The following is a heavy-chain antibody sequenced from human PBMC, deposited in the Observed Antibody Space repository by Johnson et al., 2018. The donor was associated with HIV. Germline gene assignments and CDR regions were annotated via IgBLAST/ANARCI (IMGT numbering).Heavy chain of an antibody. D-gene: IGHD2-21*02. CDR1: GFTFSYYG. CDR3: ARAPKQGFRDFAGGAFDV. Sequence: QVQLVESGGGVVQPGRSLRLSCAASGFTFSYYGMHWVRQAPGKGLEWVAIIWNDGSNKFYTDSVKGRFTFSRDNSKNTVYLQMNSLRVDDTALYYCARAPKQGFRDFAGGAFDVWGQGTMVTVSS. J-gene: IGHJ3*01. CDR2: IWNDGSNK. V-gene: IGHV3-30*19.